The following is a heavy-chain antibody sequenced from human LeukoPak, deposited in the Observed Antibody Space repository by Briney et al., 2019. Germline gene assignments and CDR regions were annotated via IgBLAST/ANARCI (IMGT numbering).Heavy chain of an antibody. CDR1: GFTFSDYY. D-gene: IGHD6-13*01. Sequence: GGSLRLSCAASGFTFSDYYMSWIRQAPGEGLEWVSYISSSGSTIYYADSVKGRFTISRDNAKNSLYLQMNSLRAEDTAVYYCAREPLGGQQLGPDAFDIWGQGTMVTVSS. J-gene: IGHJ3*02. V-gene: IGHV3-11*01. CDR3: AREPLGGQQLGPDAFDI. CDR2: ISSSGSTI.